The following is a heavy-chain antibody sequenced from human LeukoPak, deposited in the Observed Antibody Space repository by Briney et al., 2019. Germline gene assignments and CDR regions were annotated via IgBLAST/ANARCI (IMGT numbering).Heavy chain of an antibody. CDR3: AKAVLRVGGGLQALFDY. CDR1: GFTFSSYG. CDR2: IRYDGSNK. Sequence: PGGSLRLSCAASGFTFSSYGMHWVRQAPGKGLEWVAFIRYDGSNKYYADSVKGRFTISRDNSKNTLYLQMNSLRAEDTAVYYCAKAVLRVGGGLQALFDYWGQGTLVTVSS. D-gene: IGHD1-26*01. J-gene: IGHJ4*02. V-gene: IGHV3-30*02.